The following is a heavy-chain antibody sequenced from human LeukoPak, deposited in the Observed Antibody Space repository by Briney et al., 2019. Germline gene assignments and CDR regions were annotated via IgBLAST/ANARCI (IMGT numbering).Heavy chain of an antibody. CDR1: GYTFTSYG. CDR2: ISAYNGNT. J-gene: IGHJ6*03. CDR3: ARGRRRGLRGHYYYYMDV. Sequence: ASVKVSCKASGYTFTSYGISWVRQAPGQGLEWMGWISAYNGNTNYAQKLQGRVTMTTDTSTSTAYMELRSLRSDDTAVYYCARGRRRGLRGHYYYYMDVWDKGTTVTISS. V-gene: IGHV1-18*01.